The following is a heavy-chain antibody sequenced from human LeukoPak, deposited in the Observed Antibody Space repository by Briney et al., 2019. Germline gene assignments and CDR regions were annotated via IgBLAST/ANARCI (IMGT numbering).Heavy chain of an antibody. D-gene: IGHD6-19*01. CDR3: ARDYSV. CDR2: IYSGGST. Sequence: PGGSLRLSCAASGFTFSSYGMHWVRQAPGKGLEWVSVIYSGGSTYYADSVKGRFTISRDNSKNTLYLQMNSLRAEDTAVYYCARDYSVGGQGTLVTVSS. J-gene: IGHJ4*02. CDR1: GFTFSSYG. V-gene: IGHV3-53*01.